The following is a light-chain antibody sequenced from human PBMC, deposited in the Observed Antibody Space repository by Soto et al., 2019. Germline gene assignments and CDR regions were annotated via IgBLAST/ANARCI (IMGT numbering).Light chain of an antibody. CDR3: QQYVGSGPVN. CDR2: GAS. J-gene: IGKJ4*01. V-gene: IGKV3-20*01. CDR1: QSVSSSN. Sequence: ETVLTQSPGTLSLSPGQRATLSCRASQSVSSSNLAWYQQKPGQAPRLLIYGASSRATGIPDRFSGSGSGTDFTLTISGLEPEDFAVYFCQQYVGSGPVNFGGGTKVEVK.